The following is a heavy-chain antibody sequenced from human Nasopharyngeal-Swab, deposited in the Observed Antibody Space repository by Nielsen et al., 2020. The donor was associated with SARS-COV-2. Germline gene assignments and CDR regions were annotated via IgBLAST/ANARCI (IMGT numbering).Heavy chain of an antibody. Sequence: GESLKISCAASGFTFRSYGIHWVRQTPGKGLEWVTVISYDGGDKFYADSVKGRFSISRDNSENTLYLQMNSLRPEDTAVYYCAKDLGGLYYGSGYYLDYWGQGTLVTVSS. CDR2: ISYDGGDK. J-gene: IGHJ4*01. D-gene: IGHD3-10*01. CDR3: AKDLGGLYYGSGYYLDY. CDR1: GFTFRSYG. V-gene: IGHV3-30*18.